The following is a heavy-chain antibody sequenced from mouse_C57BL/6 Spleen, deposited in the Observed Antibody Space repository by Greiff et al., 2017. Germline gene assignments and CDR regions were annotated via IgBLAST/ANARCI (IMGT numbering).Heavy chain of an antibody. V-gene: IGHV1-72*01. CDR2: IDPISGGT. J-gene: IGHJ1*03. D-gene: IGHD2-5*01. Sequence: QVQLKQPGAELVKPGASVKLSCKASGYTFTSYWMHWVKQRPGRGLEWIGRIDPISGGTKYNEKFKSKATLTVDKPSSTAYMQLSRLTSEDSAFYYCAREGYSKDRYFDVWGTGTTVTVSS. CDR3: AREGYSKDRYFDV. CDR1: GYTFTSYW.